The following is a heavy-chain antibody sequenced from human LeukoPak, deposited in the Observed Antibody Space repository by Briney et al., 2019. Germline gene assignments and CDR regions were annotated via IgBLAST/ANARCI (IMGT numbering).Heavy chain of an antibody. D-gene: IGHD6-13*01. V-gene: IGHV1-69*04. CDR1: GYTLTELS. CDR2: IIPILGIA. CDR3: ARGGIAAAGDY. Sequence: SVKVSCKVSGYTLTELSMHWVRQAPGQGLEWMGRIIPILGIANYAQKFQGRVTIIADKSTSTAYMELSSLRSEDTAVYYCARGGIAAAGDYWGQGTLVTVSS. J-gene: IGHJ4*02.